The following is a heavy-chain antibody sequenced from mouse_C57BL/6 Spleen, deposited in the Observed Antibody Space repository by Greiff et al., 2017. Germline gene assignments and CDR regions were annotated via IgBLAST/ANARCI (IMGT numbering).Heavy chain of an antibody. CDR3: GRSGRYSNDGGFAY. Sequence: VQLQQSGPELVKPGASVKISCKASGYSFTDYNMNWVKQSNGKSLEWIGVINPNYGTTSYNQKFKGKATLTVDQSSSTAYMQLNSLTSEDSAVYYCGRSGRYSNDGGFAYWGQGTLVTVSA. CDR2: INPNYGTT. V-gene: IGHV1-39*01. CDR1: GYSFTDYN. D-gene: IGHD2-12*01. J-gene: IGHJ3*01.